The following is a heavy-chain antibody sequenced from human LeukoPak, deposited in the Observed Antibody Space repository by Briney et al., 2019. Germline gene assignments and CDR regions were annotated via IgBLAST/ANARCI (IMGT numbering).Heavy chain of an antibody. CDR2: VSSTGSGT. Sequence: PGGSLRLSCVASGFTLSTYGMSWVRQAPGKVLEWVAAVSSTGSGTYYPDSLKGRFIISRDNSQNTVFLQMNSLRPEDTAFYFCAKDRPLLWFGPTDAWGQGILVTVSS. CDR1: GFTLSTYG. D-gene: IGHD3-10*01. CDR3: AKDRPLLWFGPTDA. J-gene: IGHJ5*02. V-gene: IGHV3-23*01.